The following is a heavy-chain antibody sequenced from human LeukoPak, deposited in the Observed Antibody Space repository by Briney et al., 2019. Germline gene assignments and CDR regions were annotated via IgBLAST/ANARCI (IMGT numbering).Heavy chain of an antibody. V-gene: IGHV3-7*01. CDR3: ARDRGSNPHFDY. D-gene: IGHD2-15*01. CDR2: IKQDGSEK. CDR1: GFTFSSCW. J-gene: IGHJ4*02. Sequence: PGGSLRLSCVASGFTFSSCWMSWVRQAPGKGLEWVANIKQDGSEKYYVDSVKGRFTISRDNAKNSLYLQMNSLRAEDTAVYYCARDRGSNPHFDYWGQGTLVTVSS.